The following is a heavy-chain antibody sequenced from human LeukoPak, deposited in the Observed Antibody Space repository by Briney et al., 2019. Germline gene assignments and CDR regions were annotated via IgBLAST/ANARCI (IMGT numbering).Heavy chain of an antibody. J-gene: IGHJ4*02. CDR2: INPSGGST. D-gene: IGHD3-3*01. Sequence: ASEKVSCKASGYTFTSYYMHWVRQAPGQGLEWMGIINPSGGSTSYAQKFQGRVTMTRDTSTSTVYMELSSLRSEDTAVYYCARVGAIFGVAEYYFDYWGQGTLVTVSS. CDR1: GYTFTSYY. V-gene: IGHV1-46*01. CDR3: ARVGAIFGVAEYYFDY.